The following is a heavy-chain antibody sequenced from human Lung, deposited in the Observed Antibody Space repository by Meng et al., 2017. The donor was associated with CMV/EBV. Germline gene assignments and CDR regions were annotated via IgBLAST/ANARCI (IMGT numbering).Heavy chain of an antibody. CDR2: IRSDGHQT. D-gene: IGHD5-12*01. V-gene: IGHV3-30*02. Sequence: GGSLRLXCIESGFTFNTYGMQWVRQAPGKGLEWVAFIRSDGHQTYYADSVKGRFAVSRDNCKNTLYLRMTSLRAGDTDVYFCAKNLVDYYFDSGSQGT. CDR1: GFTFNTYG. CDR3: AKNLVDYYFDS. J-gene: IGHJ4*02.